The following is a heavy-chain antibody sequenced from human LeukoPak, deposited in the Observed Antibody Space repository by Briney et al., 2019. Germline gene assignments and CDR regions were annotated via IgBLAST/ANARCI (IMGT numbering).Heavy chain of an antibody. Sequence: GGSLRLSCAVSGVTVSKTYISWVRQAPGKGLEWVSVIYSGGSTYYADSVKGRFTISRDNFKNMLFLQMDSLRVDDTALYYCAKDLLSSGWYVGFDQWGQGTLVTVSS. J-gene: IGHJ4*02. D-gene: IGHD6-19*01. V-gene: IGHV3-66*01. CDR2: IYSGGST. CDR3: AKDLLSSGWYVGFDQ. CDR1: GVTVSKTY.